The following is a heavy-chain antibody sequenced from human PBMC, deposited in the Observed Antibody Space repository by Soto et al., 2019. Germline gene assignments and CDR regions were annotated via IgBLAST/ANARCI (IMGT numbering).Heavy chain of an antibody. Sequence: SETLSLTCAVYGGSFSGYYWSWIRQPPGKGLEWIGEINHSGSTNYNPSLKSRVTISVDTSKNQFSLKLSSVTAADTAVYYCARDDSYSSSRVSFDYWGQGTLVTVSS. J-gene: IGHJ4*02. CDR2: INHSGST. D-gene: IGHD6-6*01. CDR1: GGSFSGYY. V-gene: IGHV4-34*01. CDR3: ARDDSYSSSRVSFDY.